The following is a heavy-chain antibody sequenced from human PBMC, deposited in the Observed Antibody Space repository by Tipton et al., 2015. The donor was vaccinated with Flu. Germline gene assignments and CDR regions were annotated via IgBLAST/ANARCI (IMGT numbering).Heavy chain of an antibody. Sequence: SLRLSCAVSGGSISSSNWWSWVRQPPGKGLEWIGEIYHSGSINYNPSLKSRVTISLDKSKNQFSLKLSSVAAADTAVYYCARSGLLVPAAIGHWFDPWGQGTLVTVSS. CDR3: ARSGLLVPAAIGHWFDP. CDR1: GGSISSSNW. CDR2: IYHSGSI. V-gene: IGHV4-4*02. J-gene: IGHJ5*02. D-gene: IGHD2-2*01.